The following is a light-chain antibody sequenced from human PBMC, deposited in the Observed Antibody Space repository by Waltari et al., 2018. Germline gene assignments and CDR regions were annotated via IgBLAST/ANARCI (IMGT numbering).Light chain of an antibody. CDR3: QQRSNWPIT. V-gene: IGKV3-11*01. CDR2: DAS. Sequence: EIVLTQSPATLSLSPGERATLSCRASQSVSSYLAWYQQKPGKAPRLLIYDASNRATGIPARFSGSGSGTDLTLPIRSLEPEDFAVYYCQQRSNWPITLGQGTRLEIK. J-gene: IGKJ5*01. CDR1: QSVSSY.